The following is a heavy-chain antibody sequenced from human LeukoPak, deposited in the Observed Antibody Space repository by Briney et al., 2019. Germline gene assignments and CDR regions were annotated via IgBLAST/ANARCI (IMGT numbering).Heavy chain of an antibody. CDR1: GYSISSGYY. CDR2: IYHSGST. D-gene: IGHD5-12*01. CDR3: ARELGGSGYRYFDY. V-gene: IGHV4-38-2*02. Sequence: SETLSLTCTVSGYSISSGYYWGWIRQPPGKGLEWIGSIYHSGSTYYNPSLKSRVTISVDTSKNQFSLKLSSVTAADTAVYYCARELGGSGYRYFDYWGQGTLVTVSS. J-gene: IGHJ4*02.